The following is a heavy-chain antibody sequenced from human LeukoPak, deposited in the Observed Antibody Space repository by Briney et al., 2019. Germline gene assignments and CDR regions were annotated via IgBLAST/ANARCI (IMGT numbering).Heavy chain of an antibody. V-gene: IGHV1-18*01. CDR1: GYTFTSYG. CDR2: ISALKVNT. Sequence: ASVRVSCKASGYTFTSYGISWVRQAPGQGLEWMGWISALKVNTNYAQKLRGRVTMTTDTSTSTAYMELRSLRSDDTAVYYCARDPPHGEVRDYWGRGTLVTVS. J-gene: IGHJ4*02. CDR3: ARDPPHGEVRDY. D-gene: IGHD4-17*01.